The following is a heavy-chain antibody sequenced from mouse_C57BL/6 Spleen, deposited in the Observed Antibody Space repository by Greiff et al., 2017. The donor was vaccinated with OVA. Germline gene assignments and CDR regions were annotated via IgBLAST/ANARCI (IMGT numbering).Heavy chain of an antibody. CDR1: GYAFTNYL. Sequence: VKVVESGAELVRPGTSVKVSCKASGYAFTNYLIEWVKQRPGQGLEWIGVINPGSGGTNYNEKFKGKATLTADKSSSTAYMQLSSLTSEDSAVYFCARLDDYDGAMDYWGQGTSVTVSS. V-gene: IGHV1-54*01. CDR2: INPGSGGT. J-gene: IGHJ4*01. CDR3: ARLDDYDGAMDY. D-gene: IGHD2-4*01.